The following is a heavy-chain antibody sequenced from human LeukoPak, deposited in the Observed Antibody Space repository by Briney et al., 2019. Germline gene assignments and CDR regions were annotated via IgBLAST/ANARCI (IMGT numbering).Heavy chain of an antibody. V-gene: IGHV3-23*01. Sequence: GGSLRLSCTASGFTFTNYAMSWVRQAPGKGLHWVSAISGGGGSTYYTDSVKGRFTISRDNSKNTLFLQMNSLRAEDTAVYYCAKDGDVLRYFDLMGPYFDYWGQGTLVTVSS. D-gene: IGHD3-9*01. J-gene: IGHJ4*02. CDR1: GFTFTNYA. CDR3: AKDGDVLRYFDLMGPYFDY. CDR2: ISGGGGST.